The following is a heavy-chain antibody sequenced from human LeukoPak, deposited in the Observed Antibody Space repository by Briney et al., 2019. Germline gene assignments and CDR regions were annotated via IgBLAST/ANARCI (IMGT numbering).Heavy chain of an antibody. V-gene: IGHV3-33*08. Sequence: GRSLRLSCVASGFTFSRYGMHWVRQAPGKGLEWVANIWFDGNNKYYADSVKARFNVSRDIPENTLYLQMDSLRVEDTAVYYCARDLIPFGVNSGVGYWGQGILVTVSS. CDR2: IWFDGNNK. J-gene: IGHJ4*02. D-gene: IGHD3-10*01. CDR3: ARDLIPFGVNSGVGY. CDR1: GFTFSRYG.